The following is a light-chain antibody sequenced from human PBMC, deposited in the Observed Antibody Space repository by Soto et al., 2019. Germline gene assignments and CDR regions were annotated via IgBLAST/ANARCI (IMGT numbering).Light chain of an antibody. CDR1: TSDVGASAY. CDR2: EVS. Sequence: QSALTQPASVSGSPGQSITISCTGTTSDVGASAYVTWYQQHPGKAPKLIIYEVSSRPSGVSNLFSGSKSGSTASLTISGLQPEDDAEYYCSSYTTTSPLVMFGAGTKGTVL. CDR3: SSYTTTSPLVM. J-gene: IGLJ3*02. V-gene: IGLV2-14*01.